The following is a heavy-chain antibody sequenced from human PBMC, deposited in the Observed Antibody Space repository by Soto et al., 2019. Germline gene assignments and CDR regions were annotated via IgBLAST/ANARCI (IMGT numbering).Heavy chain of an antibody. D-gene: IGHD2-21*02. CDR1: GGSISTDHYH. Sequence: QVQLQESGPGLVRPSQTLSLTCTVSGGSISTDHYHWTWIRQTPGKGLEWIGYIHYSGSILFNPSLQSRVSMSVDTSKNLFSLKLSSVTAADTAVYFCAREDDGGDRDYYGLDVWGQGTTVTVSS. V-gene: IGHV4-30-4*01. J-gene: IGHJ6*02. CDR2: IHYSGSI. CDR3: AREDDGGDRDYYGLDV.